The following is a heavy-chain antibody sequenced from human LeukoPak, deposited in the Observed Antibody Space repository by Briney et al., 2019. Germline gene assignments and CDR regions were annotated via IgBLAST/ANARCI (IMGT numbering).Heavy chain of an antibody. D-gene: IGHD4-23*01. V-gene: IGHV4-34*01. Sequence: PSETLSLTCAVYGGSFSGYYWSWIRQPPGKGLEWIGEINHSGSTNYNPSLKSRVTISVDTSRNQFSLKLSSVTAADTAMYYCARGYGGNSNDAFDIWGQGTMVTVSS. CDR2: INHSGST. CDR3: ARGYGGNSNDAFDI. J-gene: IGHJ3*02. CDR1: GGSFSGYY.